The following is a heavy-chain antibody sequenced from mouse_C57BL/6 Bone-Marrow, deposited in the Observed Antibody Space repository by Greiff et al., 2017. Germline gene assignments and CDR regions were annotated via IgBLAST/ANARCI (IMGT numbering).Heavy chain of an antibody. Sequence: EVNVVESGGGLVQSGRSLRLSCATSGFTFSDFYMEWVRQAPGKGLEWIAASRNKANDYTSEYSASVKGRFIVSSDTSKSILYLQMNALRAEDTAIYYCARDVGLSPMDYWGQGTSVTVSS. CDR2: SRNKANDYTS. CDR3: ARDVGLSPMDY. V-gene: IGHV7-1*01. CDR1: GFTFSDFY. D-gene: IGHD6-5*01. J-gene: IGHJ4*01.